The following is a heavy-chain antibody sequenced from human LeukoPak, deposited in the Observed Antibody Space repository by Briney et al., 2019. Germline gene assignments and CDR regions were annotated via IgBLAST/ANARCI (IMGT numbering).Heavy chain of an antibody. CDR1: GFTFGDYA. Sequence: PGGSLRLSCTASGFTFGDYAMSWVRQAPGKGLEWVGFIRSKAYGGTTEYTASVKGRFTISRDDSKSIAYLQMNSLKTEDTAVYYCTRVLVGSYYYYMDVWGKGTTVTVSS. D-gene: IGHD1-26*01. V-gene: IGHV3-49*04. CDR3: TRVLVGSYYYYMDV. J-gene: IGHJ6*03. CDR2: IRSKAYGGTT.